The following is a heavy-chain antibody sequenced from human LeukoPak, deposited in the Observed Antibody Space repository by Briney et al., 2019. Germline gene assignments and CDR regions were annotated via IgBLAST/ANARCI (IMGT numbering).Heavy chain of an antibody. CDR2: IYYSGST. Sequence: SETLSLTCTVSGGSISGYYWSWIRQPPGKGLEWIGYIYYSGSTYYNPSLKSRVTISVDTSKNQFSLKLSSVTAADTAVYYCAXTTLSGAGPYYYYYYGMDVWGQGTTVTVSS. CDR3: AXTTLSGAGPYYYYYYGMDV. V-gene: IGHV4-59*06. J-gene: IGHJ6*02. D-gene: IGHD1-14*01. CDR1: GGSISGYY.